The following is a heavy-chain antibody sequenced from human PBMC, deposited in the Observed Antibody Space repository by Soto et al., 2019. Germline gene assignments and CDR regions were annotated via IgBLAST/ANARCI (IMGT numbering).Heavy chain of an antibody. CDR2: IWYNGSNK. J-gene: IGHJ3*02. D-gene: IGHD2-15*01. CDR3: ARVWVVVAANDAFDI. Sequence: GGSLRLSCAASGFTFSNAWMNWVRQAPGKGLEWVAVIWYNGSNKYYADSAKGRFTITRDNSKNTLYLQMNSLRAEDTAVYYCARVWVVVAANDAFDIWGQGTMVTVSS. CDR1: GFTFSNAW. V-gene: IGHV3-33*08.